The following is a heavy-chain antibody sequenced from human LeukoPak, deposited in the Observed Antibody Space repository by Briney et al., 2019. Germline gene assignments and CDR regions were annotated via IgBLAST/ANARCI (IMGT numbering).Heavy chain of an antibody. CDR1: GFTFSDYY. V-gene: IGHV3-11*01. CDR3: AREKSGGYYDSSGYFDY. D-gene: IGHD3-22*01. Sequence: GGSLRLSCAASGFTFSDYYMSWIRQAPGKGLEWVSYISSSGSTIYYADSVKGRFTISRDNAKNSLYLQMNSLRAEDTPVYYCAREKSGGYYDSSGYFDYWGQGTLVTVSS. J-gene: IGHJ4*02. CDR2: ISSSGSTI.